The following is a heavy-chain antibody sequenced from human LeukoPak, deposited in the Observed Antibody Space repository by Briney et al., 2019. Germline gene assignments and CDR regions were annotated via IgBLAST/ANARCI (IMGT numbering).Heavy chain of an antibody. V-gene: IGHV3-30*04. Sequence: GGSLRLSCAASGFIFSTYTMHWVRQAPGKGLEWVALISYDGDNIFYADPVKGRFTISRDNSKNTMDLQMSSLRPEDTAVYSCARMHSSGWNGMDAWGKGATVTVSS. CDR1: GFIFSTYT. CDR3: ARMHSSGWNGMDA. J-gene: IGHJ6*04. CDR2: ISYDGDNI. D-gene: IGHD6-19*01.